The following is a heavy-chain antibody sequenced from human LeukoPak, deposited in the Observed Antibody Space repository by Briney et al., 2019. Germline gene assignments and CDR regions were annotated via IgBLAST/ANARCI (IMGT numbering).Heavy chain of an antibody. J-gene: IGHJ6*03. D-gene: IGHD6-13*01. Sequence: GESLKISCKGSGYSFTSYWIGWVRQMPGKGLEWMGIIYPGDSDTRYSPSFQGQVTISADKSISTAYLQWSSLEASDTAMYYCARHLARRSSSWYQSYYYYYMDVWGKGTTVTVSS. V-gene: IGHV5-51*01. CDR3: ARHLARRSSSWYQSYYYYYMDV. CDR1: GYSFTSYW. CDR2: IYPGDSDT.